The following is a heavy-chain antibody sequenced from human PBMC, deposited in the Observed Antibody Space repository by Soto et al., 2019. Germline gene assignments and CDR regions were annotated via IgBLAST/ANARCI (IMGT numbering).Heavy chain of an antibody. CDR2: IDPSDSYT. V-gene: IGHV5-10-1*01. J-gene: IGHJ6*02. CDR1: GYSFTSHW. Sequence: PGESLKISCKGSGYSFTSHWISWVRQMPGKGLEWMGRIDPSDSYTNYSPSFQGHVTISADKSISTAYLQWSSLKASDTAMYYCASHTQGGMDVWGQGTTVTVSS. CDR3: ASHTQGGMDV.